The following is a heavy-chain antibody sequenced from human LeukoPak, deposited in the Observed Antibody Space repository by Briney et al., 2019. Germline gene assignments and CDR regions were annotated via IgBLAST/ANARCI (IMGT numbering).Heavy chain of an antibody. J-gene: IGHJ4*02. CDR2: IIPIFGTA. D-gene: IGHD5-18*01. CDR3: ARAYTAMAYFDY. CDR1: GGTFSSYA. Sequence: VASVKVSCKASGGTFSSYAISWVRQAPGQGLEWMGGIIPIFGTANYAQKFQGRVTITTDESTSTAYMELSSLRSEDTAVYYCARAYTAMAYFDYWGQGTLVTVSS. V-gene: IGHV1-69*05.